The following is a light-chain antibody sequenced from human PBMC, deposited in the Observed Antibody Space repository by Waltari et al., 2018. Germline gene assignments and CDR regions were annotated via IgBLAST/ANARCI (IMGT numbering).Light chain of an antibody. CDR2: EVD. Sequence: WYQKLPGYAPDHCSSEVDNAPAGVSCRFSGSKSGNSACRTISGLQPEDEADFYCSSYANSDTWVLGGGTKLTV. V-gene: IGLV2-14*01. CDR3: SSYANSDTWV. J-gene: IGLJ3*02.